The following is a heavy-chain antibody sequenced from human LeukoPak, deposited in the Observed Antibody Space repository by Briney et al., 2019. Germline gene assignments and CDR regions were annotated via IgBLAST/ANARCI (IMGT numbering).Heavy chain of an antibody. D-gene: IGHD6-19*01. J-gene: IGHJ4*02. CDR2: ISYDGSNK. Sequence: PGGSLRLSCAASGFTFSSYAMHWVRQAPGKGLEWVAVISYDGSNKYYADSVKGRFTISRDNSKNTLYLQMNSLRAEDTAVYYCAREGAVAGTGDYWGQETQVTVSS. CDR1: GFTFSSYA. CDR3: AREGAVAGTGDY. V-gene: IGHV3-30*04.